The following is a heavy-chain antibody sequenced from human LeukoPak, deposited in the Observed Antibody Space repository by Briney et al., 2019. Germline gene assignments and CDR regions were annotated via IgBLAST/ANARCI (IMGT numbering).Heavy chain of an antibody. J-gene: IGHJ5*01. D-gene: IGHD4-11*01. CDR3: ARHYTNYGNLFDS. CDR1: GGSISSYY. CDR2: IYTSGST. V-gene: IGHV4-4*07. Sequence: SETLSLTCTVSGGSISSYYWSWTRQPAGKGLEWIGRIYTSGSTNYNPSLESRVTMSVDTSKNQFSLKLSSVTAADTAVYYCARHYTNYGNLFDSWGQGTLVTVSS.